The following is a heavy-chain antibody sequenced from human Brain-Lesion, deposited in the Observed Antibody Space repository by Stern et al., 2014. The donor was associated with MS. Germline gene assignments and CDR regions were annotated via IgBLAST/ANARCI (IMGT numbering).Heavy chain of an antibody. V-gene: IGHV1-8*01. CDR1: GYTFSSYD. D-gene: IGHD2-2*01. Sequence: QLVESGAEVKKPGASVKVSCKASGYTFSSYDITWVRQASGHGLDWMGWMNPYSGNTGYAQKFKGRVSMTSDPSISPVYMELTSLTSDDTAVYFCARAVRNQLLSEYWGQGTLVTVSS. CDR2: MNPYSGNT. J-gene: IGHJ4*02. CDR3: ARAVRNQLLSEY.